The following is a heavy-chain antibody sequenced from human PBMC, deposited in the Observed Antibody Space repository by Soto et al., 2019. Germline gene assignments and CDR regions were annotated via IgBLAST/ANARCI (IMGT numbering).Heavy chain of an antibody. CDR3: AREINWVRADIDVFDF. J-gene: IGHJ3*01. Sequence: ASVKVSCKASGYTFTGYYMHWVRQAPGQGLEWMGWINPNSGGTNYAQKFQGWVTMTRDTSISTAYMELSRLRSDDTAVYYCAREINWVRADIDVFDFWGQGTRVPVSS. V-gene: IGHV1-2*04. D-gene: IGHD3-10*01. CDR2: INPNSGGT. CDR1: GYTFTGYY.